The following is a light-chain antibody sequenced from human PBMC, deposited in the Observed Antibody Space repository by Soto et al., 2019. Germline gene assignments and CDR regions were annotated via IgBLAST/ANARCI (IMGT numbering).Light chain of an antibody. CDR3: SSYTRTSTLV. CDR1: SSDVGYYNY. V-gene: IGLV2-14*03. J-gene: IGLJ1*01. Sequence: QSALTQPASVSGSPGQSITISCTGTSSDVGYYNYVSWYQQHPGKVPKLMIYDVRYRPSGVSDRFSGAKSGNTASLTLSGLQAEEEADYYSSSYTRTSTLVFGTGTKVTVL. CDR2: DVR.